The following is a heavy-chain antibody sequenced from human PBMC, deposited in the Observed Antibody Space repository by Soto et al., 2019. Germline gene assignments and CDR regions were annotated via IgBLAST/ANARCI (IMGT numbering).Heavy chain of an antibody. CDR1: AYTFTSYA. D-gene: IGHD3-10*01. CDR3: ARARADVIRWAYFDY. J-gene: IGHJ4*02. Sequence: QVQLVQSGAEVRKPGASVKVSCKASAYTFTSYAISWVRQAPGQGLEWMGWISAYNGNTNYAQKLQGRVTMTTDTSTSTAYMELRSLRADDTAVYYCARARADVIRWAYFDYWGQGTLVTVSS. V-gene: IGHV1-18*01. CDR2: ISAYNGNT.